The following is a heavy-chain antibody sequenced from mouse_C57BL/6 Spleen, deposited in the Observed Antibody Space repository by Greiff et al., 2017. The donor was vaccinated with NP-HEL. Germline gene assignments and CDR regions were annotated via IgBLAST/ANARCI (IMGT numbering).Heavy chain of an antibody. CDR3: ARRGSGYLDY. Sequence: EVQLKESGGDLVKPGGSLKLSCAASGFTFSSYGMSWVRQTPDKRLEWVATISSGGSYTYYPDSVKGRFTISRDNAKNTLYLQMSSLKSEDTAMYYCARRGSGYLDYWGQGTTLTVSS. CDR1: GFTFSSYG. V-gene: IGHV5-6*01. D-gene: IGHD1-3*01. CDR2: ISSGGSYT. J-gene: IGHJ2*01.